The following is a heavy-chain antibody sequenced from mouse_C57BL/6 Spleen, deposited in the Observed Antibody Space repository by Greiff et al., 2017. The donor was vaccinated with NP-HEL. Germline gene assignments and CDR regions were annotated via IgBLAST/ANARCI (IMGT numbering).Heavy chain of an antibody. CDR3: ARGDYGWYFDV. J-gene: IGHJ1*03. CDR1: GYTFTDYN. D-gene: IGHD2-4*01. V-gene: IGHV1-18*01. Sequence: EVQLQQSGPELVKPGASVKIPCKASGYTFTDYNMDWVKQSHGKSLEWIGDINPNNGGTIYNQKFKGKATLTVDKSSSTAYMELRSLTSEDTAVYYCARGDYGWYFDVWGTGTTVTVSS. CDR2: INPNNGGT.